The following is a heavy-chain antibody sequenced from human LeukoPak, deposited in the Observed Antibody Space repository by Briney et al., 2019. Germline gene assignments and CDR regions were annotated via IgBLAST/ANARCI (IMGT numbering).Heavy chain of an antibody. CDR3: ARDQSVAGPTTADY. D-gene: IGHD1-26*01. CDR2: ISGSGGST. V-gene: IGHV3-23*01. J-gene: IGHJ4*02. Sequence: PGGSLRLSCAASGFTLSDYAMTWVRQAPGKGLEWVSSISGSGGSTYYAGSVKGRFTMSRDNSQNTLHLQMNSLRAEDTAVYYCARDQSVAGPTTADYWGQGTLVTVSS. CDR1: GFTLSDYA.